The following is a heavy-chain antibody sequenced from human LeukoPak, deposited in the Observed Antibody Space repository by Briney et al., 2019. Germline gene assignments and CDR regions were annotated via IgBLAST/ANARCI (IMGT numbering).Heavy chain of an antibody. V-gene: IGHV3-15*01. CDR2: IKSKTDGGTT. CDR1: GFTFSNAW. D-gene: IGHD4-17*01. CDR3: TTGRTDYGDYAFYYYYGMDV. J-gene: IGHJ6*02. Sequence: GGSLRLSCAASGFTFSNAWMSWVRQAPGKGLEWVGRIKSKTDGGTTDYAAPVKGRFTISRDDSKNTLYLQMNSLKTEDTAVYYCTTGRTDYGDYAFYYYYGMDVWGQGTTVTVSS.